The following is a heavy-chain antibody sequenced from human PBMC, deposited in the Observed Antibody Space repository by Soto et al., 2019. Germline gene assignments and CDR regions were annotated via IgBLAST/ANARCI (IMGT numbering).Heavy chain of an antibody. CDR1: GFTFSSYS. D-gene: IGHD6-13*01. V-gene: IGHV3-21*01. CDR3: ARGRYSSSWYRANAFDI. J-gene: IGHJ3*02. Sequence: PGGSLRLSCAASGFTFSSYSMNLVRQAPGKGLEWVSSISSSSSYIYYADSVKGRFTISRDNAKNSLYLQMNSLRAEDTAVYYCARGRYSSSWYRANAFDIWGEGTMVTVSS. CDR2: ISSSSSYI.